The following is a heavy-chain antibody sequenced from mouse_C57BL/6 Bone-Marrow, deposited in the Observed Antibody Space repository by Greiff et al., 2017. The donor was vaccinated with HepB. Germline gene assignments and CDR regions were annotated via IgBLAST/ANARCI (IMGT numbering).Heavy chain of an antibody. Sequence: EVQRVESGGGLVKPGGSLKLSCAASGFTFSDYGMHWVRQAPEKGLEWVAYISSGSSTIYYADTVKGRFTISRDNAKNTIFLQMTSLRSEDTAMYYCARATFYYDYPYYAMDYWGQGTSVTVSS. V-gene: IGHV5-17*01. CDR3: ARATFYYDYPYYAMDY. CDR2: ISSGSSTI. CDR1: GFTFSDYG. D-gene: IGHD2-4*01. J-gene: IGHJ4*01.